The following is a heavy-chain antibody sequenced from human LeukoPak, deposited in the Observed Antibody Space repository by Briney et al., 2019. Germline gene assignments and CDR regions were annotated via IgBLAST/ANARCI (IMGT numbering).Heavy chain of an antibody. CDR2: INWNGGST. CDR3: ARDHPRGSGSYMDY. CDR1: GFTFDDYG. J-gene: IGHJ4*02. Sequence: PGGSLRLSCAASGFTFDDYGMSWVRQAPWKGLEWVSGINWNGGSTGYADSVKGRFTISRDNAKNSLYLQMNSLRAEDTALYYCARDHPRGSGSYMDYWGQGTLVTVSS. V-gene: IGHV3-20*04. D-gene: IGHD3-10*01.